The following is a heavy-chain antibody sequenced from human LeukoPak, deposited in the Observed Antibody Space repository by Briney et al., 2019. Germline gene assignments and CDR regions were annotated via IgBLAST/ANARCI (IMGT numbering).Heavy chain of an antibody. J-gene: IGHJ6*03. CDR3: AAARRGCSGGSCYSDYYYYMDV. CDR1: GGSFSGYY. Sequence: SETLSLTCAVYGGSFSGYYWSWIRQPSGKGLEWIGEINHSGSTNYNPSLKSRVTISVDTSKNQFSLKLSSVTAADTAVYYCAAARRGCSGGSCYSDYYYYMDVWGKGTTVTVSS. D-gene: IGHD2-15*01. CDR2: INHSGST. V-gene: IGHV4-34*01.